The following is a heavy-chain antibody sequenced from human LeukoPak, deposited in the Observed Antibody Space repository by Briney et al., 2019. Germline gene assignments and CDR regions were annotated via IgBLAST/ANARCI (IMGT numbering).Heavy chain of an antibody. D-gene: IGHD3-16*01. CDR2: IKQDGSEK. V-gene: IGHV3-7*05. J-gene: IGHJ4*02. CDR3: ATLGYYSYYFDY. CDR1: GFTFSSYW. Sequence: GGSLRLSCAASGFTFSSYWMSWVRQAPGKGLEWVANIKQDGSEKYYVDSVKGRFTTSRDNAKNSLYLQMNSLRAEDTAVYYCATLGYYSYYFDYWGQGTLVTVSS.